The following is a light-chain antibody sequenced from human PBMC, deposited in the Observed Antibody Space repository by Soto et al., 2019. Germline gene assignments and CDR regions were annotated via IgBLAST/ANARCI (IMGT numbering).Light chain of an antibody. J-gene: IGKJ1*01. CDR3: QQYGSSPLT. CDR1: QSVSSSY. V-gene: IGKV3-20*01. CDR2: GAS. Sequence: EIVLTQSPGTLSLSPGERATLSCRASQSVSSSYLAWYQHKPGQAPRLLIYGASSRATGIPDRCSGSGSGRDFALTISRLEPEDFEVYYCQQYGSSPLTFGQGNKVEIK.